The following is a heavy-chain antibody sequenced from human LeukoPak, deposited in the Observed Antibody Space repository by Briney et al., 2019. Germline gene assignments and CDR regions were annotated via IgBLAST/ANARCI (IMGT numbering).Heavy chain of an antibody. V-gene: IGHV4-31*03. J-gene: IGHJ4*02. CDR2: IYHSGST. CDR3: AREGSGYSPFDY. CDR1: GGSISSDGYY. Sequence: SQTLSLTCTVSGGSISSDGYYWSWIRQHPGKGLEWNGYIYHSGSTYYNPSLKSRVTISVDTSKNQFSLKLSSVTAADTAVYYCAREGSGYSPFDYWGQGTLVTVSS. D-gene: IGHD5-12*01.